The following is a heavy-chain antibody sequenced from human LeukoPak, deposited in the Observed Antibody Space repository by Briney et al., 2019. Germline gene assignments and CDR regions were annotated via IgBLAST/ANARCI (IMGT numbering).Heavy chain of an antibody. J-gene: IGHJ4*02. V-gene: IGHV4-34*01. CDR2: INHSGST. Sequence: PSKTLSLTCAVYGGSFSGYYWSWIRQPPGKGLEWIGEINHSGSTNYNPSLKSRVTISVDTSKNQFSLKLGSVTAADTAVYYCASSRYYDSSGCYYFDYWGQGTLVTVSS. CDR1: GGSFSGYY. CDR3: ASSRYYDSSGCYYFDY. D-gene: IGHD3-22*01.